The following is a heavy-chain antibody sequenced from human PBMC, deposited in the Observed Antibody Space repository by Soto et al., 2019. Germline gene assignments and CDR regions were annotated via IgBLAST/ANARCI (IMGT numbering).Heavy chain of an antibody. CDR3: ARPSCGAACYYYGMDV. CDR1: GDTFSSYT. D-gene: IGHD2-21*01. J-gene: IGHJ6*02. V-gene: IGHV1-69*12. Sequence: QVQLVQSGAEVKKPGSSVKVSCKASGDTFSSYTISWVRQAPGQGLEWMGGIIPTFGTADYAQKFQGRVTITADESTSTGYMELSSLRSEDTALYYCARPSCGAACYYYGMDVWGQGTAVTVSS. CDR2: IIPTFGTA.